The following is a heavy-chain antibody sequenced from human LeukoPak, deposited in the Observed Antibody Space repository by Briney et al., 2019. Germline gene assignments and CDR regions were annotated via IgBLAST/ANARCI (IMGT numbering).Heavy chain of an antibody. CDR3: AREGSDWNYYYYMDV. Sequence: GGSLRLSCAASGFTFSSYNINWVRQAPGKGLEWVSYISSSRRTISYADSVKGRFTISRENAKNALYLQMNSLRAEDTAVYYCAREGSDWNYYYYMDVWGKGTTVTISS. J-gene: IGHJ6*03. D-gene: IGHD6-19*01. V-gene: IGHV3-48*01. CDR1: GFTFSSYN. CDR2: ISSSRRTI.